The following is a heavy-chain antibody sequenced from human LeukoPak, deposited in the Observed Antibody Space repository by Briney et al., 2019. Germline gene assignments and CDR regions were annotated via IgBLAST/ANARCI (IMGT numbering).Heavy chain of an antibody. CDR2: INPSGGST. CDR1: GYTFTSYY. D-gene: IGHD3-3*01. CDR3: ARGILEWLSDHNNWFDP. J-gene: IGHJ5*02. Sequence: GSVKVSCKASGYTFTSYYMHWVRQAPGQGLEWMGIINPSGGSTSYAQKFQGRVTMTRDTSTSTVYMELSSLRSEDTAVYYCARGILEWLSDHNNWFDPWGQGTLVTVSS. V-gene: IGHV1-46*01.